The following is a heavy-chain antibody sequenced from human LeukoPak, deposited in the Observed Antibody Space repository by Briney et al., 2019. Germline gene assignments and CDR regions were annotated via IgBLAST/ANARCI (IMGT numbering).Heavy chain of an antibody. J-gene: IGHJ3*02. CDR1: GFTFSTYT. V-gene: IGHV3-23*01. Sequence: GGSLRLSCAASGFTFSTYTMHWVRQAPGKGLEWVSVISGSGGSTYYADSVRGRFTISRDNSKNTLYLQMSSLRAEDTAVYYCVTDGASDIWGQGTMVTVSS. CDR2: ISGSGGST. CDR3: VTDGASDI.